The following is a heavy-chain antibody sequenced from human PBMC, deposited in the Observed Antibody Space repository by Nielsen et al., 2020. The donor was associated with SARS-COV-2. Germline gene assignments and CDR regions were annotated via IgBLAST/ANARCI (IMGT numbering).Heavy chain of an antibody. CDR1: GFTFSPYA. J-gene: IGHJ4*02. CDR3: VRGAGRYWEATYFDY. V-gene: IGHV3-30-3*01. D-gene: IGHD3-10*01. Sequence: GGSLRLSCAVSGFTFSPYAMHWVRQAPGKGLDWVAVISYDGSNDFYADSVKGRFTISRDNSKNTLYLQMNSLRAEDTAIYYCVRGAGRYWEATYFDYWGQGTLVTVSS. CDR2: ISYDGSND.